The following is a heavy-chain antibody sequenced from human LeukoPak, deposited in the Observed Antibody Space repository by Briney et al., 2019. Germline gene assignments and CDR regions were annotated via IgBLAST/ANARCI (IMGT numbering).Heavy chain of an antibody. J-gene: IGHJ4*02. CDR1: GGSVSSGSYY. CDR2: IYYSGST. V-gene: IGHV4-61*01. D-gene: IGHD6-6*01. Sequence: SETLSLTCTVSGGSVSSGSYYWSWIRQPPGKGLEWIGYIYYSGSTNYNPSLKGRVTISVDTSKNQFSLKLSSVTAADTAVYYCARELVWGYFDYWGQGTLVTVSS. CDR3: ARELVWGYFDY.